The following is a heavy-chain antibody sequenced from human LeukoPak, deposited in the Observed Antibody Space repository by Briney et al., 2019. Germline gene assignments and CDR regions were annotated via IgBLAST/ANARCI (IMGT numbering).Heavy chain of an antibody. J-gene: IGHJ4*02. V-gene: IGHV5-51*01. CDR3: ARSTYYYGSGSYAYDY. CDR1: GYSFTSYW. Sequence: GESLKISCKGSGYSFTSYWIGWVRQMPGKGLEWMGIIYPGDSDTRYSPSFQGQVTISADKSISTAYLQWSSLKASDTAMYYCARSTYYYGSGSYAYDYWGQGTLVTVSS. CDR2: IYPGDSDT. D-gene: IGHD3-10*01.